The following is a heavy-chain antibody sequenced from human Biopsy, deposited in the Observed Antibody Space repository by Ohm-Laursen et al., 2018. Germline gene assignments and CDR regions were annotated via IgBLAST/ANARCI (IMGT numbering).Heavy chain of an antibody. CDR2: IYTSGSP. CDR3: ARVGAGAPSIDYFDY. CDR1: GDSINNYY. V-gene: IGHV4-4*07. Sequence: SDTLSLTWTVSGDSINNYYWSWIRQPAGKGLEWIGRIYTSGSPNYNLSLESRVTMSVDTSKNQFSLNLRSVTAADTAVYYCARVGAGAPSIDYFDYWGQGALVTVSS. J-gene: IGHJ4*02. D-gene: IGHD1-26*01.